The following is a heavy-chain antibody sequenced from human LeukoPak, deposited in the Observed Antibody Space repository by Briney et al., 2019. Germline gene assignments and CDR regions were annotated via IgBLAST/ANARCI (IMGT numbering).Heavy chain of an antibody. CDR1: GFTVSSNY. Sequence: GGSLRLSCAASGFTVSSNYMSWVRQAPGKGLEWVSVIYSGGSTYYADSVKGRFTISRDNSKDTLYLQMNSLRAEDTAVYYCARVLMVRGVTPSYYFDYWGQGTLVTVSS. V-gene: IGHV3-66*02. J-gene: IGHJ4*02. CDR3: ARVLMVRGVTPSYYFDY. CDR2: IYSGGST. D-gene: IGHD3-10*01.